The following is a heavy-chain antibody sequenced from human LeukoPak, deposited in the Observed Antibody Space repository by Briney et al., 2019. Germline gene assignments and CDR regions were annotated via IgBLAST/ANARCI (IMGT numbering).Heavy chain of an antibody. CDR1: GYSISSGYY. CDR2: IYHSGST. J-gene: IGHJ1*01. Sequence: SETLSLTCTVSGYSISSGYYWGWIRQPPGKGLERIGSIYHSGSTYYNPSLKSRVTISVDTSKNQFSLKLSSVTAADTAVYYCARVDGLGATTSEYFQHWGQGTLVTVSS. V-gene: IGHV4-38-2*02. D-gene: IGHD1-26*01. CDR3: ARVDGLGATTSEYFQH.